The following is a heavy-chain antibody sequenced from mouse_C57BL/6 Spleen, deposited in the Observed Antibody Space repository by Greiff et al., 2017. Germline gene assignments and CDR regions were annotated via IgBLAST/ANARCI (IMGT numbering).Heavy chain of an antibody. CDR1: GYAFTSYW. CDR3: ARKGGPGSWFAY. Sequence: QVQLQQPGAELVKPGASVTLSCKASGYAFTSYWMHWVKQRPGQGLEWIGMIHPNSGSTNYNEKFKSKATLTVDKSSSTAYMQLSSLTSEDSAVYYCARKGGPGSWFAYWGQGTLVTVSA. V-gene: IGHV1-64*01. CDR2: IHPNSGST. J-gene: IGHJ3*01.